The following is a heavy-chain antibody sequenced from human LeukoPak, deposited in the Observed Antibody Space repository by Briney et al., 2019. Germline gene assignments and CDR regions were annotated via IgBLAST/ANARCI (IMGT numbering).Heavy chain of an antibody. CDR3: ARVIMVREYYFDH. CDR2: IYFSGST. Sequence: PSETLSLTCTVSGGSISSSSYYWGWIRQPPGKGLEWIGSIYFSGSTYYNPSLKSRVTISVDTSKNQFSLKLSSVTAADTAVYYCARVIMVREYYFDHWGQGTLVTVSS. J-gene: IGHJ4*02. D-gene: IGHD3-10*01. V-gene: IGHV4-39*07. CDR1: GGSISSSSYY.